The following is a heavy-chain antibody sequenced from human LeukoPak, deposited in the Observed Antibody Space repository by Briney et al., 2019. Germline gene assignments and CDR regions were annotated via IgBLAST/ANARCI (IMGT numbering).Heavy chain of an antibody. J-gene: IGHJ3*02. CDR1: GFTFSSYA. CDR2: ISGSGGST. Sequence: PGGSLRLSCAASGFTFSSYAMSWVRQAPGKGLEWVSDISGSGGSTNYADPVKGRFTISRDNSKNTLYLQMNSLRAEDTAVYYCAKDSFDWLSDTLDIWGQGTMVTVSS. V-gene: IGHV3-23*01. D-gene: IGHD3-9*01. CDR3: AKDSFDWLSDTLDI.